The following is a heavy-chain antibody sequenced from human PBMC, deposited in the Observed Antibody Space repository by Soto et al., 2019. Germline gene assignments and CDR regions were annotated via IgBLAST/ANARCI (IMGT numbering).Heavy chain of an antibody. CDR1: WASVSSNIAA. CDR2: TYYRSKWYN. J-gene: IGHJ3*02. V-gene: IGHV6-1*01. CDR3: PSSLELRGDAFDI. D-gene: IGHD1-7*01. Sequence: SQALSSTCSISWASVSSNIAACNCIRQSPSRGLEWLGRTYYRSKWYNDYAVSVKSRITINPDTSKNQFSLQLNSVTPEDTAVYYCPSSLELRGDAFDICGQGTMVTVSS.